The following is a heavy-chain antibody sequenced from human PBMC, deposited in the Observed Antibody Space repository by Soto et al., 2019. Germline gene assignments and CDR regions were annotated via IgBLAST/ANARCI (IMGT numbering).Heavy chain of an antibody. Sequence: GGSLRLCCAASGFTVSDYFMSWMRQAPGKGLAWVSFISGSSDNIKYADSVKGRFTISRDNAKNSLYLQMNSLRAEDTAVYYCVRDSARIVVVPRVDGDNWLDPWGQGTLVTVSS. CDR1: GFTVSDYF. CDR2: ISGSSDNI. V-gene: IGHV3-11*06. J-gene: IGHJ5*02. CDR3: VRDSARIVVVPRVDGDNWLDP. D-gene: IGHD2-2*01.